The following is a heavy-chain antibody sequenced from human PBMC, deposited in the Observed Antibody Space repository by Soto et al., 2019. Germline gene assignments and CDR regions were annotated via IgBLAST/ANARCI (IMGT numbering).Heavy chain of an antibody. D-gene: IGHD2-2*02. CDR3: ARASYCSSTSCYRPIAAAGTASFFDY. Sequence: VASVKVSCKASGYTFTGYYMHWVRQAPGQGLEWMGWINPDSGGTNYAQKFQGWVTMTRDTSISTAYMELSRLRSDDTAVYYCARASYCSSTSCYRPIAAAGTASFFDYWGQGTLVTVSS. CDR1: GYTFTGYY. V-gene: IGHV1-2*04. J-gene: IGHJ4*02. CDR2: INPDSGGT.